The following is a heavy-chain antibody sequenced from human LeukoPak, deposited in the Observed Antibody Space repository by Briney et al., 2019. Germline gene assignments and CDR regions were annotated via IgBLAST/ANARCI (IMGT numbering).Heavy chain of an antibody. V-gene: IGHV4-59*01. Sequence: PSETLSLTCTVSGDSISPYYWSWIRQPPGGGLDWIGYVFYTGSTNYNPSLKSRVTISVDTSRNQFSLKLTSVTAADTAVYYCSRTRSGYSTLGYWGQGTLLTVSS. CDR2: VFYTGST. J-gene: IGHJ4*02. D-gene: IGHD1-26*01. CDR1: GDSISPYY. CDR3: SRTRSGYSTLGY.